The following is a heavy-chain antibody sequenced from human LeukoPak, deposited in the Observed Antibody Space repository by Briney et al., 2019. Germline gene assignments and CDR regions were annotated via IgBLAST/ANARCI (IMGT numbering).Heavy chain of an antibody. D-gene: IGHD3-16*02. J-gene: IGHJ3*02. CDR1: GYTFTGYY. CDR2: INPNSSGT. Sequence: GASVKLSCTASGYTFTGYYMHWVRQAPGQGLEWMGCINPNSSGTNYAQKFQGRVTMTRDTSISTAYMEMSRLRSDDTAVYYCARDRNDYVWGSYRSYDAFDIWGQGTMVTVSS. V-gene: IGHV1-2*02. CDR3: ARDRNDYVWGSYRSYDAFDI.